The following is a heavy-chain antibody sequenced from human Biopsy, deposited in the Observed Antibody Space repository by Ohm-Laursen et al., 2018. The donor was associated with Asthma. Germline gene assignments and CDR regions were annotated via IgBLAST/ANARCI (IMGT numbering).Heavy chain of an antibody. V-gene: IGHV1-69*01. Sequence: VKVSCKSPGGTFSNFAISWVRQAPGQGLEWLGGIMTVFGTTNYAPKVQGRVTITADESTSTAYMEVTSLRSEDTAIYYCARCQVGYSSGWSLLLKKIYYSGMDVWGQGTAVTVSS. D-gene: IGHD6-19*01. CDR3: ARCQVGYSSGWSLLLKKIYYSGMDV. CDR1: GGTFSNFA. J-gene: IGHJ6*02. CDR2: IMTVFGTT.